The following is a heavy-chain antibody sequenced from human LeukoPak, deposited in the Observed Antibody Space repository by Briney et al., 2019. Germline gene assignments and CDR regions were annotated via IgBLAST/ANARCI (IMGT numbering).Heavy chain of an antibody. J-gene: IGHJ6*03. V-gene: IGHV1-18*01. CDR3: ARRGLSDFYYSYMDV. CDR2: INAYNGKT. CDR1: GYTFTSYG. Sequence: GASVKVSCKASGYTFTSYGISWVRQAPGQGLEWMGWINAYNGKTNYVQRFQGRVTMTTDTSTSTAYMELGSLRSDDTAVYYCARRGLSDFYYSYMDVWGKRTTVTVSS. D-gene: IGHD3-16*01.